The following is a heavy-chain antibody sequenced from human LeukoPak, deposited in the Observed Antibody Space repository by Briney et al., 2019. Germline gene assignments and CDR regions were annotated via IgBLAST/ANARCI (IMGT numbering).Heavy chain of an antibody. CDR3: AGNHYDILTGSRFDP. J-gene: IGHJ5*02. CDR2: INPNSGGT. CDR1: GYTFTGYY. D-gene: IGHD3-9*01. V-gene: IGHV1-2*02. Sequence: ASVKVSCKASGYTFTGYYMHWVRQAPGQGLEWMGWINPNSGGTNYAQKFQGRVTMTRDTSISTAYMELSRLRSDDTAVYYCAGNHYDILTGSRFDPWDQGTLVTVSS.